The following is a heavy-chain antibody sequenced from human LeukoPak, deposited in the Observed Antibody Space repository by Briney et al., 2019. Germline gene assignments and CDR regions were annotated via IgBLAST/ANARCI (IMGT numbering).Heavy chain of an antibody. D-gene: IGHD6-13*01. CDR3: ARTIAAAGTEDY. CDR2: IYYSRST. CDR1: GGSIRSYY. V-gene: IGHV4-59*01. Sequence: SETLSITCTVSGGSIRSYYWSWIRQPPGKGLEWIGYIYYSRSTNYNPSLKSRVTISEDTSKNQFSLKLSSVTAADTAVYYCARTIAAAGTEDYWGQGTLVTVSS. J-gene: IGHJ4*02.